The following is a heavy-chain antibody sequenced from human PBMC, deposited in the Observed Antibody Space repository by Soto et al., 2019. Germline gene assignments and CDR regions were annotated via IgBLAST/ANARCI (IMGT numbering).Heavy chain of an antibody. CDR1: GYTFTSYG. CDR3: ARTRGYAYYYYGMDI. CDR2: ISAYNGNT. Sequence: ASVKVSCKASGYTFTSYGISWVRQAPGQGLEWMEWISAYNGNTNYAQKLQGRVTMTTDTSTSTAYMELRSLRSDDTAVYYCARTRGYAYYYYGMDIWGQGTTVTVSS. V-gene: IGHV1-18*01. D-gene: IGHD5-12*01. J-gene: IGHJ6*02.